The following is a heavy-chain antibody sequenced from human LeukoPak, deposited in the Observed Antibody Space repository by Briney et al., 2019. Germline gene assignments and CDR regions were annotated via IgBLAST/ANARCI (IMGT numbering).Heavy chain of an antibody. CDR2: INPNSGGT. CDR1: GYTFTGYY. D-gene: IGHD3-10*01. Sequence: GSVTVSCKASGYTFTGYYMHGVGQAPGKGVEGMGWINPNSGGTNYAQTFHGRVTMTRHTSISPAYIQLSSLISDDPAVYYCARDSTLVRGVIIPLDYWGQGTLVTVSS. J-gene: IGHJ4*02. V-gene: IGHV1-2*02. CDR3: ARDSTLVRGVIIPLDY.